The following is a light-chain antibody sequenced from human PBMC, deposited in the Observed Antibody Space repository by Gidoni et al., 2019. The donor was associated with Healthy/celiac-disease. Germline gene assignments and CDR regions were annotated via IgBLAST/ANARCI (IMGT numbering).Light chain of an antibody. CDR2: GAS. J-gene: IGKJ1*01. Sequence: EIVMTPSPATLSVSPGERATLSCRASQSVSSNLAWYQQKPGQATRLLIYGASTRATGIPARFSGIGSGTEFTLTISSLHSEDFAVYYCQQYNNWPRTFGQGTKVEIK. CDR3: QQYNNWPRT. CDR1: QSVSSN. V-gene: IGKV3-15*01.